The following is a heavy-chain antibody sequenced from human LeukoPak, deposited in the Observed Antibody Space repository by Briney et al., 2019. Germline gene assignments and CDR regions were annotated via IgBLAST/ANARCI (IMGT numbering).Heavy chain of an antibody. D-gene: IGHD5-18*01. Sequence: PSETLSLTCTVSGGSISSGDYYWSWIRQPPGKGLEWIGYIYYSGSTYYNPSLKSRVTISVDTSKNQFSLKLSSVTAADTAVYYCAREGTPSDGYGLFGYWGQGTLVTVSS. CDR1: GGSISSGDYY. J-gene: IGHJ4*02. V-gene: IGHV4-30-4*01. CDR2: IYYSGST. CDR3: AREGTPSDGYGLFGY.